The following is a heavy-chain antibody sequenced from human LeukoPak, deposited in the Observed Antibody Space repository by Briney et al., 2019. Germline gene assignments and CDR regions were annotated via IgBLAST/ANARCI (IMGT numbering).Heavy chain of an antibody. V-gene: IGHV4-34*01. CDR3: ARESSGFPPDY. D-gene: IGHD6-19*01. Sequence: SETLSLTCAVYGGSFSGYYWSWIRQPPGKGLEWIGEINHSGSTNYNPSLKSRVTISVDTSKNQFSLKLSSVTAADTAVYCCARESSGFPPDYWGQGTLVTVSS. CDR2: INHSGST. J-gene: IGHJ4*02. CDR1: GGSFSGYY.